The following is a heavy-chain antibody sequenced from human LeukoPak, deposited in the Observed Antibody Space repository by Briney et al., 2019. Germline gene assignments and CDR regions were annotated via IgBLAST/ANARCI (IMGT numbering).Heavy chain of an antibody. CDR1: GFTFSSYA. J-gene: IGHJ1*01. D-gene: IGHD5-12*01. Sequence: QSGGSLRLSCAASGFTFSSYAMSWVRQAPGKGREWVSSISGSGGSTYYADSVKGRFTISRDNSKNTLYLQMNSLRAEDTAVYYCARHIVATINPEYFQHWGQGTLVAVSS. CDR3: ARHIVATINPEYFQH. CDR2: ISGSGGST. V-gene: IGHV3-23*01.